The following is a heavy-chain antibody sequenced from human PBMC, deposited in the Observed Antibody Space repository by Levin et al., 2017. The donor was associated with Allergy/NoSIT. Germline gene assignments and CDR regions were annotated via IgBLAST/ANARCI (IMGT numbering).Heavy chain of an antibody. J-gene: IGHJ4*02. CDR3: AKDDGTAYYSFDS. D-gene: IGHD1-26*01. V-gene: IGHV3-23*01. CDR1: GFTFSTYA. Sequence: ASVKVSCAASGFTFSTYAMNWVRQAPGQGLEWVSSVSDGGDYTFYADSVKGRFTISRDNSKNTLYLQMNSLRAEDTALYYCAKDDGTAYYSFDSWGQGTLVTVSS. CDR2: VSDGGDYT.